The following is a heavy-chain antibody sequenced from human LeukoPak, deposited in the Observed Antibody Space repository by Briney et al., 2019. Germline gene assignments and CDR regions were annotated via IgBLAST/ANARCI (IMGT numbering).Heavy chain of an antibody. D-gene: IGHD7-27*01. CDR1: GYSLTSDYY. CDR3: ARVELGFDY. CDR2: VYHSGST. Sequence: PSETLSLTCTVSGYSLTSDYYWAWIRQPPGTGLEWIGNVYHSGSTYYNPSLKSRVTISVDTSKNQFSLYLNSVTAADTAVYYCARVELGFDYWGQGTLVTVSS. V-gene: IGHV4-38-2*02. J-gene: IGHJ4*02.